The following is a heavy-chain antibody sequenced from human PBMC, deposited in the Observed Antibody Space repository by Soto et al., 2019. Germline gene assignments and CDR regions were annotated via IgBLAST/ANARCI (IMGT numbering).Heavy chain of an antibody. CDR2: IYYSRSD. CDR3: ARVVQFYDSSGYSFYYFDY. V-gene: IGHV4-30-4*01. CDR1: GDSINSADYY. Sequence: PSETLSLTCTVSGDSINSADYYWSWLRQPPGKGLEWIGYIYYSRSDYYNPSLGRRATITIDTSRNQFSLNLMSVTAADTAVYCCARVVQFYDSSGYSFYYFDYWGQGALVTVSS. D-gene: IGHD3-22*01. J-gene: IGHJ4*02.